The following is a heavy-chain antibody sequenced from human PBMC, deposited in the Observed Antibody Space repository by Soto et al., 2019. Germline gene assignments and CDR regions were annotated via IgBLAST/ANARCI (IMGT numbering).Heavy chain of an antibody. CDR2: MNPNSGNT. J-gene: IGHJ5*02. V-gene: IGHV1-8*01. D-gene: IGHD4-17*01. Sequence: QVQLVQSGAEVKKPGASVKVSCKASGYTFTSYVINWVRQATGQGLEYLGWMNPNSGNTGYVQKFQGRVTMTWDSSITTAYMELSSLRSEDTAVYFCARGVKYGAYSRWFDPWGQGTLVTVSS. CDR3: ARGVKYGAYSRWFDP. CDR1: GYTFTSYV.